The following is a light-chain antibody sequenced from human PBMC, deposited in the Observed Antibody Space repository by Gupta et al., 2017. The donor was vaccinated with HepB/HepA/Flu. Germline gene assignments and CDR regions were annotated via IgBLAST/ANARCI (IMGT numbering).Light chain of an antibody. CDR3: DNGEDNRSSTKVV. CDR1: TSNIGSNF. Sequence: SLLTQPPSVSGPPGQQVIISCSGNTSNIGSNFVYWYRQVPGTAPKLLVFRDNQRPSGGTDRAAGSGSATSASVAISGLRPEEEGEYYCDNGEDNRSSTKVVFGGGTKVTV. J-gene: IGLJ2*01. CDR2: RDN. V-gene: IGLV1-47*01.